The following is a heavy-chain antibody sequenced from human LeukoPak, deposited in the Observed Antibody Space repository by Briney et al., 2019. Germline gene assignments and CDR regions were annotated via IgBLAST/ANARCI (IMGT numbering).Heavy chain of an antibody. CDR1: GFTFSSYA. CDR2: ISGSGGST. CDR3: ARDRYHYYDSSQIYYHGMDV. D-gene: IGHD3-22*01. Sequence: GGSLRLSCAASGFTFSSYAMSWVRQAPGKGLEWVSAISGSGGSTYYADSVKGRFTISRHNSKNTLYLQMNSLRAEDTAVYYCARDRYHYYDSSQIYYHGMDVWGQGTTVTVSS. J-gene: IGHJ6*02. V-gene: IGHV3-23*01.